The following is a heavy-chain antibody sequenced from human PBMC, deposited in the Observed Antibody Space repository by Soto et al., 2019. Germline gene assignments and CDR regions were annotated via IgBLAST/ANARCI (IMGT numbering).Heavy chain of an antibody. V-gene: IGHV4-31*03. CDR2: IYNSGST. CDR1: RGSISSGGYY. J-gene: IGHJ3*02. Sequence: PSETLSLTCTVSRGSISSGGYYWSWIRQHPGKGLEWIGYIYNSGSTYYNPSLKSRVTISVDTSKNQFSLKLSSVTAADTAVYYCARDYDILTGHHPSAFDIWGQGTMVTVSS. D-gene: IGHD3-9*01. CDR3: ARDYDILTGHHPSAFDI.